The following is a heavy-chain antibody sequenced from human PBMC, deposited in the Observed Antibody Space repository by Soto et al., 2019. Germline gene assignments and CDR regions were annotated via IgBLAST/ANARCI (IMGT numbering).Heavy chain of an antibody. CDR1: GGSISSSNW. CDR3: ARGLRITMIGDAFDI. D-gene: IGHD3-22*01. J-gene: IGHJ3*02. CDR2: IYHSGST. V-gene: IGHV4-4*02. Sequence: PSETLSLTCAVSGGSISSSNWWSWVRQPPGKGLEWIGEIYHSGSTNYNPSLKSRVTISVDKSRNQFSLKLSSVTAADTAVYYCARGLRITMIGDAFDIWGQGTMVTVSS.